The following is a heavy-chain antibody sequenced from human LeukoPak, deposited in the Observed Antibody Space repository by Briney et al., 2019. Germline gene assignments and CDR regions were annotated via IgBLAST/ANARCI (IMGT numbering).Heavy chain of an antibody. CDR2: INHSGST. Sequence: SETLSLTCAVYGGSFSGYYWSWIRQPPGKGLEWIGEINHSGSTNYNPSLKSRVTISVDTSKNQFSLKLNSVTAADTAVYYCANKNTSTKSFDYWGQGTLVTVSS. CDR3: ANKNTSTKSFDY. J-gene: IGHJ4*02. V-gene: IGHV4-34*01. CDR1: GGSFSGYY. D-gene: IGHD5/OR15-5a*01.